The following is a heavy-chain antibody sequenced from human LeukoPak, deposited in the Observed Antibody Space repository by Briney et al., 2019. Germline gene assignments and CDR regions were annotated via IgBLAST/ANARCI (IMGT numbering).Heavy chain of an antibody. CDR2: IIPIFGTA. Sequence: GASVKVSCKASGGTFSSYAISWVRQAPGQGLEWMGGIIPIFGTANYAQKFQGRVTTTTDESTSTAYMELSSLRSEDTAVYYCARGTTVTLAHWGQGTLVTVSS. D-gene: IGHD4-17*01. V-gene: IGHV1-69*05. CDR1: GGTFSSYA. CDR3: ARGTTVTLAH. J-gene: IGHJ4*02.